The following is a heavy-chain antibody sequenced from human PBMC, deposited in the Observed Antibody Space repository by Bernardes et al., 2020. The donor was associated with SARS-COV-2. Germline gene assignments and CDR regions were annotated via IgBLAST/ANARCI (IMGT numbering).Heavy chain of an antibody. V-gene: IGHV4-59*11. CDR3: ARLRADCTNGICQHHYFDGMTV. CDR2: IYYSGST. CDR1: GRSISGHY. Sequence: SETLSLTCSVSGRSISGHYWSWIRQPPGKGLEWIGYIYYSGSTNYNPSVKSRVTISPDRSKNEISLKLNSATAADAGVYYCARLRADCTNGICQHHYFDGMTVWGQGTTVTVSS. D-gene: IGHD2-8*01. J-gene: IGHJ6*02.